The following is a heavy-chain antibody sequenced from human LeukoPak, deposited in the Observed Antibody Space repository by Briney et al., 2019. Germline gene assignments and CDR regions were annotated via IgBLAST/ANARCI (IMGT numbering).Heavy chain of an antibody. D-gene: IGHD6-13*01. CDR1: GFTFSSYS. J-gene: IGHJ1*01. CDR2: ISSSSSTI. Sequence: GGSLRLSCAASGFTFSSYSMNWVRQAPGKGLEWVSYISSSSSTIYYADSVKGRFTISRDNAESSLYLQMNSLRAEDTAVYYCARAGITTTGPLFQHWGQGTLVTVSS. V-gene: IGHV3-48*01. CDR3: ARAGITTTGPLFQH.